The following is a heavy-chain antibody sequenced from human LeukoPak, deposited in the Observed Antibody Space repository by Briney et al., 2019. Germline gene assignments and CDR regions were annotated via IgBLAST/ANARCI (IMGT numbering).Heavy chain of an antibody. D-gene: IGHD3-22*01. CDR2: ISGSGGST. CDR1: GLTFSSYA. Sequence: GGSLRLSCAASGLTFSSYAMSWVRQAPGGGLEWVSAISGSGGSTYYADSVKGRFTISRDNSKNTLYLQMNSLRAEDTAVYYCAKVGNYYDSRARFDYWGQGTLVTVSS. CDR3: AKVGNYYDSRARFDY. J-gene: IGHJ4*02. V-gene: IGHV3-23*01.